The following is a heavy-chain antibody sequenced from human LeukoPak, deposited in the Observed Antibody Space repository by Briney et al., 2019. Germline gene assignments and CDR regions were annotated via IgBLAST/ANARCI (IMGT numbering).Heavy chain of an antibody. D-gene: IGHD2-21*02. J-gene: IGHJ4*02. CDR1: GFTFSSFW. V-gene: IGHV3-74*01. Sequence: GGSLRLSCAASGFTFSSFWMHWVRQAPGKGLVWVSRISSDGSSTSYADSVKGRFTISRDNAKNTLYLQVNSLRAEDTAVYYCARSCGGDCYSSHRYYFDYWGQGSLVTVSS. CDR3: ARSCGGDCYSSHRYYFDY. CDR2: ISSDGSST.